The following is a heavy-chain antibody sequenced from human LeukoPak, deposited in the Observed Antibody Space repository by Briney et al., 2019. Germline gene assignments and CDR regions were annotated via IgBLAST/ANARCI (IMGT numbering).Heavy chain of an antibody. D-gene: IGHD3-9*01. CDR2: IRPTDGST. Sequence: ASVKISCNPSGYTFINHYILWVRQAPGQGLEWMGVIRPTDGSTSYAQNFQGRLSMTSDTSTSTAYMELSSLRSEDTAIYYCTRTINSWFDPWGQGTPVSVSS. J-gene: IGHJ5*02. CDR1: GYTFINHY. CDR3: TRTINSWFDP. V-gene: IGHV1-46*01.